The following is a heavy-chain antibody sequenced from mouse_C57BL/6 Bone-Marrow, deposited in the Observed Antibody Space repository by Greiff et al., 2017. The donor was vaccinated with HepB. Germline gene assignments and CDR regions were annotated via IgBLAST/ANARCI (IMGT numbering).Heavy chain of an antibody. V-gene: IGHV1-36*01. CDR3: ARFYYGNYWAMDY. CDR1: GFTFTDYY. CDR2: VYPYNGGT. Sequence: VQLQQSGPVLVKPGPSVKISCKASGFTFTDYYMHWVKQSHGKSLEWIGLVYPYNGGTSYNQKFKGKATLTVDTSSSTAYMERNSLTSEDSAVYYCARFYYGNYWAMDYWGQGTSVTVSS. J-gene: IGHJ4*01. D-gene: IGHD2-1*01.